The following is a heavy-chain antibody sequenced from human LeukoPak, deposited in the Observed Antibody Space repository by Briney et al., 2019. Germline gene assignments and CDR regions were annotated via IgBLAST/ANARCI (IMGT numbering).Heavy chain of an antibody. CDR1: GFIFSSYA. D-gene: IGHD3-22*01. CDR2: MSGSGGST. Sequence: GGSLRLSCAASGFIFSSYAMSWVRQAPGKGLEWVSAMSGSGGSTYYGDSVKGRFTISRDNSKNTLYLQMNRLRAEDTAVYYCAKELSFGDYYDSSGYYYGAYFDYWGQGTLVTVSS. V-gene: IGHV3-23*01. CDR3: AKELSFGDYYDSSGYYYGAYFDY. J-gene: IGHJ4*02.